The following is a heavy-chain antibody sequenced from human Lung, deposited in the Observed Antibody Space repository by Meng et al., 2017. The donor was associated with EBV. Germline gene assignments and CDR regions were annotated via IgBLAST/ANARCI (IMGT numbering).Heavy chain of an antibody. Sequence: QVEGQESGPGPVRLSVTLSLTCSVSGGSISSSNWWSWVRQPPGKGLEWIGEIYHSGSTNYNPSLKSRVTISVDKSKNQFSLKLSSVTAADTAVYYCARGKLSGYRYFDYWGQGTLVTVSS. CDR2: IYHSGST. CDR1: GGSISSSNW. CDR3: ARGKLSGYRYFDY. D-gene: IGHD3-3*01. J-gene: IGHJ4*02. V-gene: IGHV4-4*02.